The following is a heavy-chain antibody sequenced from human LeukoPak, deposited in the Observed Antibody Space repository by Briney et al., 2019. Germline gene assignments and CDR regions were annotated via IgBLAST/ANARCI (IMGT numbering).Heavy chain of an antibody. CDR2: IYHSGST. Sequence: SETLSLTCAVSGGSISSGGYSWSRIWQPPGKGLEWIGYIYHSGSTYYNPSLKSRVTISVDRSKNQFSLKLSSVTAADTAVYYCARTPGLRHLYFDYWGQGTLVTVSS. D-gene: IGHD4-17*01. CDR3: ARTPGLRHLYFDY. CDR1: GGSISSGGYS. V-gene: IGHV4-30-2*01. J-gene: IGHJ4*02.